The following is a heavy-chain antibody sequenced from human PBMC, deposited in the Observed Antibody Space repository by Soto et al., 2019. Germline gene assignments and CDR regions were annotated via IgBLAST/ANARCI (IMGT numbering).Heavy chain of an antibody. CDR3: AKGRAIPVFGVIPPFDS. Sequence: EVQLLESGGDFKQPGGSLRLSCEGSGFNFSNYALNWVRQAPGKRLEWVSVISGNSGTTYYAASVKGRFTISRDNSKKRLYLQMNSLRADDTAVYYCAKGRAIPVFGVIPPFDSWGQGTLVTVSS. CDR1: GFNFSNYA. V-gene: IGHV3-23*01. D-gene: IGHD3-3*01. CDR2: ISGNSGTT. J-gene: IGHJ4*02.